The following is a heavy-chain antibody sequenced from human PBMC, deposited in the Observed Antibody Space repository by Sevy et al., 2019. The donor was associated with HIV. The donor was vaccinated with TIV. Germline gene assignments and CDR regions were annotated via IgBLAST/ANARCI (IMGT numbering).Heavy chain of an antibody. V-gene: IGHV3-30-3*01. CDR2: ISYDGSNK. CDR3: AKGLGEDSSGPTDAFDI. CDR1: GFTFSSYA. J-gene: IGHJ3*02. D-gene: IGHD3-22*01. Sequence: GGSLRLSCAASGFTFSSYAMHWVRQAPGKGLEWVAVISYDGSNKYYPDSVKGRFTISRDNSKNTLYLQMNRLRAEETDEYYCAKGLGEDSSGPTDAFDIWGQGTMVTVSS.